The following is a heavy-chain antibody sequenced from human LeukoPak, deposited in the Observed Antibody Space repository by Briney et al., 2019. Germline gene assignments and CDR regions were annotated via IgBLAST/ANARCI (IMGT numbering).Heavy chain of an antibody. Sequence: GGSLILSCAASGFTFSSYAMHWVRQAPGKGLEWVAVISYDGSNKYYADSVKGRFTISRDNSKNTLYLQMNSLRAEDTAVYYCARAFSVSYFDYWGQGTLVTVSS. V-gene: IGHV3-30-3*01. D-gene: IGHD2/OR15-2a*01. CDR2: ISYDGSNK. J-gene: IGHJ4*02. CDR3: ARAFSVSYFDY. CDR1: GFTFSSYA.